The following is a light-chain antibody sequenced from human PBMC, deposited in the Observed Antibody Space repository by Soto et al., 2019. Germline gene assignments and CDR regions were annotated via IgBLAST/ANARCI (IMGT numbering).Light chain of an antibody. J-gene: IGKJ4*02. CDR2: DAS. Sequence: ASVGDRVSITCRASQSVGNSLAWYQQRPGKAPKLLIFDASTLESGVPSKFSGSGSDTEFTFTISSLQPDDSATYYCQQYNTYGLTFGGGTKVDIK. CDR1: QSVGNS. V-gene: IGKV1-5*01. CDR3: QQYNTYGLT.